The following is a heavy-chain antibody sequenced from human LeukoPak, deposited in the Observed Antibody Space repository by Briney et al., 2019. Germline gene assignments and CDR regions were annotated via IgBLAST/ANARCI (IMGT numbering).Heavy chain of an antibody. V-gene: IGHV4-34*01. CDR2: INHSGST. J-gene: IGHJ4*02. D-gene: IGHD3-9*01. CDR1: GGSFSGYY. CDR3: ARGHSVLRYFDWSLGRGAEHDY. Sequence: PSETLSLTCAVYGGSFSGYYWSWIRQPPGKGLEWIGEINHSGSTNYNPSLKSRVTISVDTSKNQFSLKLSSVTAADTAVYYCARGHSVLRYFDWSLGRGAEHDYWGQGTLVTVSS.